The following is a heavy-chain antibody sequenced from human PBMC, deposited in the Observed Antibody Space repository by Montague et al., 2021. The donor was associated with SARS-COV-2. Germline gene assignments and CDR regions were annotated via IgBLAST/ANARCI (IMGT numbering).Heavy chain of an antibody. CDR2: IYWDDDK. J-gene: IGHJ5*02. Sequence: PALVKPTQTLTLTCTFSGFSLNTSGEGVGWVRQPPGKALEWLALIYWDDDKRYSPSLKSRSTISKDTTKNEVVLTVANMDPVDTATYYCARYGDYGSWFDPWGQRTLVTVSS. CDR3: ARYGDYGSWFDP. V-gene: IGHV2-5*02. CDR1: GFSLNTSGEG. D-gene: IGHD4-17*01.